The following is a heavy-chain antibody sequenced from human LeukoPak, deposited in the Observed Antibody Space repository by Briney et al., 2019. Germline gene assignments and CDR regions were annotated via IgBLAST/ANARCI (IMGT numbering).Heavy chain of an antibody. CDR2: ISSSTI. D-gene: IGHD3-22*01. Sequence: PGGSLRLSCAASGFTFSSYSMNWVRQAPGKGLQWVSYISSSTIYYADSVKGRFTISRDNAKSSLYLQMNSLRAEDTAVYYCARDPVANYYDSSGYLQYYFDYWGQGTLVTVSS. J-gene: IGHJ4*02. V-gene: IGHV3-48*01. CDR3: ARDPVANYYDSSGYLQYYFDY. CDR1: GFTFSSYS.